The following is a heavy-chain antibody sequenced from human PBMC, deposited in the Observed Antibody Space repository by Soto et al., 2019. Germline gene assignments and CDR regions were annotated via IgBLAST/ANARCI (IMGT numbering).Heavy chain of an antibody. V-gene: IGHV3-30*03. CDR2: ISYDGSRQ. D-gene: IGHD1-1*01. Sequence: QVQLVESGGGVVQPGRSLRLSCAASGFTFSSFGMHWVRQAPGKGLEWVAVISYDGSRQYYADSVKGRFTISRDNSKNTLYLHMNSLRAEDTAVYYCESTGSYYWGQGTRVTVAS. J-gene: IGHJ4*02. CDR3: ESTGSYY. CDR1: GFTFSSFG.